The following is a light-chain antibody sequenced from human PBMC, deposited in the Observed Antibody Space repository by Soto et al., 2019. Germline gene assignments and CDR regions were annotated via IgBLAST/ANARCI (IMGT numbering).Light chain of an antibody. CDR2: GSS. CDR1: QSVSSNY. Sequence: EFVMTQSPSSLSASQGGRVTVSCRASQSVSSNYVAWYQQKPGEAPLLLSHGSSSRATGVPGLFSGRWAGTVFTLTISMLEPEDFAVYCCQLYGSSGTFGQGTKVDIK. CDR3: QLYGSSGT. J-gene: IGKJ1*01. V-gene: IGKV3-20*01.